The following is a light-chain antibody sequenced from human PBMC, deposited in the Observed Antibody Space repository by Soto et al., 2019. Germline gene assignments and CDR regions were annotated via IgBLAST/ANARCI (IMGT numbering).Light chain of an antibody. CDR3: QQYNNWPVYT. J-gene: IGKJ2*01. CDR1: QSVSSN. V-gene: IGKV3-15*01. CDR2: GAS. Sequence: EIVMTQSPATLSVSPGEGATLSCRASQSVSSNLAWYQQKPGQAPRLLIFGASTRATGIPARFSGSGSGTEFTLTISSLQSEDFAVYDCQQYNNWPVYTFGQGTKLEIK.